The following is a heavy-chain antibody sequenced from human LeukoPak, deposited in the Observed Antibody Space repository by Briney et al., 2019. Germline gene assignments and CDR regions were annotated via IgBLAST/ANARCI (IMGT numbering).Heavy chain of an antibody. D-gene: IGHD1-1*01. V-gene: IGHV3-30*04. Sequence: PGRSLRLSCAASGFTFSSYAMHWVRQAPGKGPEWVAVISYDGSNKYYADSVKGRFTISRDNAKNSLYLQMDSLRAEDTAVYYCATDSPETAAFDYWGQGTLVTVSS. CDR2: ISYDGSNK. CDR1: GFTFSSYA. J-gene: IGHJ4*02. CDR3: ATDSPETAAFDY.